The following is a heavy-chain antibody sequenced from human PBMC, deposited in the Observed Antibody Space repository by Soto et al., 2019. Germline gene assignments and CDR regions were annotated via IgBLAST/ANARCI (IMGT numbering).Heavy chain of an antibody. CDR2: ISGYNNNT. Sequence: QVQLVQSGVEVKKPGASVKVSCKASGYTFTNYGITWVRQAPGQGLEWMGWISGYNNNTNYEQKFRGRVTMTTDTSTSTAYMELRSLRSDDTAVYYCARATVTTENAFDIWGQGTMVTVSS. V-gene: IGHV1-18*01. D-gene: IGHD4-17*01. CDR3: ARATVTTENAFDI. J-gene: IGHJ3*02. CDR1: GYTFTNYG.